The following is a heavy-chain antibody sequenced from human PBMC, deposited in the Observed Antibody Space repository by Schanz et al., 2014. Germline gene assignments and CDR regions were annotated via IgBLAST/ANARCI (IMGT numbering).Heavy chain of an antibody. Sequence: QVQLVQSGAEVKKPGSSVKVSCKASGGTFSSYTISWVRQAPGQGLEWMGWISPYNGNTNYAQKLQGRVTMTTDTSTSTAYMELSSLRSEDTAVYYCARSGSSNWYFFDYWGQGTLVTVSS. CDR2: ISPYNGNT. CDR3: ARSGSSNWYFFDY. J-gene: IGHJ4*02. D-gene: IGHD6-13*01. CDR1: GGTFSSYT. V-gene: IGHV1-18*01.